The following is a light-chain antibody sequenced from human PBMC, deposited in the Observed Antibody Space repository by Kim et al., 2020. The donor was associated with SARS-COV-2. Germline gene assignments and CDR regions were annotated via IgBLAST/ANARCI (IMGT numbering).Light chain of an antibody. J-gene: IGKJ5*01. CDR2: DAS. CDR1: QSVSSY. V-gene: IGKV3-11*01. Sequence: SPAERSTLSCRASQSVSSYLAWYQQKPGQAPRLLIYDASNRATGIPARFSGSGSGTDFTLTISSLEPEDFAVYYCQQRSNWPSITFGQGTRLEIK. CDR3: QQRSNWPSIT.